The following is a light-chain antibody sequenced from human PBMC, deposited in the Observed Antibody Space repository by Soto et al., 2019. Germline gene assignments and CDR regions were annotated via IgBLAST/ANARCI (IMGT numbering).Light chain of an antibody. CDR1: SSDIGAYIF. Sequence: QSSLTQPASVSGSRGQSITISCTGTSSDIGAYIFVSWYQQHPGKAPKLIIYDIANRPSGVSYRFSGSKSANTASLTISGLQADDEADYYCVSFTTKKSYVFGTGTKVT. J-gene: IGLJ1*01. V-gene: IGLV2-14*03. CDR2: DIA. CDR3: VSFTTKKSYV.